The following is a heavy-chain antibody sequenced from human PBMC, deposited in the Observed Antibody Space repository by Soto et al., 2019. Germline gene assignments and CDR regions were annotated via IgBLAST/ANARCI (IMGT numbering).Heavy chain of an antibody. CDR1: GYTFTSYA. CDR3: AGDRQAVAGMGEYLGPVNYGMDV. CDR2: INAGNGNT. V-gene: IGHV1-3*01. J-gene: IGHJ6*02. D-gene: IGHD6-19*01. Sequence: GASVKVSCKASGYTFTSYAMHWVRQAPGQRLEWMGWINAGNGNTKYSQKFQGRVTITRDTSASTAYMELSSLRSEDTAVYYCAGDRQAVAGMGEYLGPVNYGMDVWGQGTTVTVSS.